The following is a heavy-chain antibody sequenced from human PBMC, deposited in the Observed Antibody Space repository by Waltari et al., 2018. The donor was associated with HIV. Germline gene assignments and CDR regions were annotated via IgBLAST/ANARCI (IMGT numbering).Heavy chain of an antibody. Sequence: EVQVVESGGGLVQPGGSLRLSCAASGFTFSSYEMNWVRQAPGKGLGGVSYISSSGSTIYFADSGKGRFTMSRDNAKNSLYLRMNSLRAEDTAVYYCARAFMIRGTGAFDIWGQGTMVTVSS. CDR2: ISSSGSTI. J-gene: IGHJ3*02. CDR3: ARAFMIRGTGAFDI. CDR1: GFTFSSYE. D-gene: IGHD3-10*01. V-gene: IGHV3-48*03.